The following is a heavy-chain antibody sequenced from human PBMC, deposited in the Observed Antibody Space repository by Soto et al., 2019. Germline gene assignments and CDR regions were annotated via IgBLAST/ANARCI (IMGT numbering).Heavy chain of an antibody. CDR3: ARGGFDYGPGRMDV. D-gene: IGHD3-10*01. J-gene: IGHJ6*04. V-gene: IGHV3-74*01. CDR1: GFTFSNYW. CDR2: TKSDGSGT. Sequence: EVQLVESGGGLLRPGGSLTLSCTASGFTFSNYWMHWVRQAPGKGLVGVSRTKSDGSGTSYTDSVKGRLTISRDNDYNRLYLPMSNLRAEDTAVYYCARGGFDYGPGRMDVWGKGTTVIVSS.